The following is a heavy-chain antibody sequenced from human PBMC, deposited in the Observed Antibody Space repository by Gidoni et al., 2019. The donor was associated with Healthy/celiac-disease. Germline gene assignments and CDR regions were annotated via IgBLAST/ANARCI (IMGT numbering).Heavy chain of an antibody. V-gene: IGHV3-11*05. J-gene: IGHJ3*02. CDR1: GFTFSDYS. D-gene: IGHD2-21*02. Sequence: QVQLVESGGVLVKPGGSLRLSCAASGFTFSDYSMSWIRQAPGKGLEWVSYISSSSSYTNYADSVKGRFTISRDNAKNSLYLQMNSLRAEDTAVYYCARRLGAVYCGGDCLIGDAFDIWGQGTMVTVSS. CDR2: ISSSSSYT. CDR3: ARRLGAVYCGGDCLIGDAFDI.